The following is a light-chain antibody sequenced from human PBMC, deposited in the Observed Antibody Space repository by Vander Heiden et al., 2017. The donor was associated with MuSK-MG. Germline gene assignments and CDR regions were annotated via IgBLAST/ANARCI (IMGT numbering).Light chain of an antibody. CDR1: QGISSY. V-gene: IGKV1-9*01. CDR2: AAS. Sequence: DIQLTQSPSFLSASVGDRVTITCRASQGISSYLAWYQQKPGKAPKLLIYAASTLQSGVPSRFSGSGSGTEFTLTISSRQPEEFATYYCQQHNSYPLTFGGGTKVEIK. J-gene: IGKJ4*01. CDR3: QQHNSYPLT.